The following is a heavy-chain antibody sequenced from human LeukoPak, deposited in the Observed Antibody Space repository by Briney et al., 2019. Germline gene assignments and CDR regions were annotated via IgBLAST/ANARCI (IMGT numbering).Heavy chain of an antibody. V-gene: IGHV3-23*01. CDR1: GFTLTSYA. CDR3: ARTTYYYSSGSYSFDP. CDR2: IIGSVHST. Sequence: GGSLRLSCAASGFTLTSYAMSWVRQAPGKGLEWVSAIIGSVHSTYYADSVKGRFTISRDNSKNTLYLQMNSLRAEDTAVYYCARTTYYYSSGSYSFDPWGQGTLATVSS. J-gene: IGHJ5*02. D-gene: IGHD3-10*01.